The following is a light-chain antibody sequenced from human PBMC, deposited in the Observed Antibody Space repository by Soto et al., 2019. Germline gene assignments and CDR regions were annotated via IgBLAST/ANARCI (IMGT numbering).Light chain of an antibody. J-gene: IGLJ2*01. CDR2: ANN. V-gene: IGLV1-40*01. CDR1: NSNVGGCYD. Sequence: QSVLTQPPSVSGAPGQTVTISCTGSNSNVGGCYDVHWYQQLPGSAPKLLIYANNNRPSGVPDRFSGSKSGTSASLAITGLQAEDEADYYCQSYDPTLNVVFGGGTKLTVL. CDR3: QSYDPTLNVV.